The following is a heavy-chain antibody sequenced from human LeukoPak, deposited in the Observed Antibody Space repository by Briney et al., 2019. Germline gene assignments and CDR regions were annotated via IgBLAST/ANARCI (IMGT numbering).Heavy chain of an antibody. J-gene: IGHJ4*02. CDR2: IYYSGST. CDR1: GGSMNSNY. D-gene: IGHD3-10*01. Sequence: SETLSLTCTVSGGSMNSNYWSWIRQPPGKGLEWIGYIYYSGSTNYNPSLKSRVTISVDTSKNQFSLKLSSVTAADTAVYYCARHSSGSADIFDSWGQGTLATVSS. V-gene: IGHV4-59*08. CDR3: ARHSSGSADIFDS.